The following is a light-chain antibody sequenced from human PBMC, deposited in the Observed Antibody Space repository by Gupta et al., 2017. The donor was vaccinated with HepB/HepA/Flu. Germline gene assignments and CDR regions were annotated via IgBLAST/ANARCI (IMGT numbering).Light chain of an antibody. CDR1: KLGDKY. CDR3: QAWDSSTYYV. Sequence: SYDLTQPPSVSVSPGQTASITCSGDKLGDKYACWYQQKPGQSPVLVIYQDSKRPAGIPGRFSGSNAGNTATLTISGTQAMEEADYYCQAWDSSTYYVFGTGTKVTVL. J-gene: IGLJ1*01. CDR2: QDS. V-gene: IGLV3-1*01.